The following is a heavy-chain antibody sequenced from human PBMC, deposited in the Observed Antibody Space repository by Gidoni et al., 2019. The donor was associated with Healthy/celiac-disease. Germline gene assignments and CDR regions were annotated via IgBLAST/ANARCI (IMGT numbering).Heavy chain of an antibody. D-gene: IGHD5-18*01. Sequence: QVQLQQWGAGLLKPSATLSLPRAGDGRSLRGYYWSWIRQPPGKGLEWIGEINHSGSTNYNPSLKSRVTISVDTSKNQFSLKLSSVTAADTAVYYCARRDRGYSYGYDEGFDYWGQGTLVTVSS. CDR1: GRSLRGYY. CDR2: INHSGST. J-gene: IGHJ4*02. V-gene: IGHV4-34*01. CDR3: ARRDRGYSYGYDEGFDY.